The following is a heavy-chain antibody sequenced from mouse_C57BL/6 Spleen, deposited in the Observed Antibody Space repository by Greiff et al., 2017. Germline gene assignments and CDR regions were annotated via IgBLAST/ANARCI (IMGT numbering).Heavy chain of an antibody. CDR3: ARQRYYGSNWYFDG. Sequence: EVMLVESGGGLVQPGESLKLSCESNEYEFPSHDMSWVRQTPGKRLELVAAINSDGGSTYYPDTMERRFIISRDKTKKTLYLQMSSLRSEDTALYYCARQRYYGSNWYFDGWGTGTTVTVAS. V-gene: IGHV5-2*01. J-gene: IGHJ1*03. D-gene: IGHD1-1*01. CDR2: INSDGGST. CDR1: EYEFPSHD.